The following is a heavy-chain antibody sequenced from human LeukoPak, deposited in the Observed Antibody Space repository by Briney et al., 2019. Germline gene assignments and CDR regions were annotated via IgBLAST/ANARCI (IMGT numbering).Heavy chain of an antibody. D-gene: IGHD6-19*01. Sequence: GGSLRLSCAASGFTFSSYWMSWVRQAPGKGLEWVANIKQDGSEKYYVDSVKGRFTISRDNAKNSLYLQMNSLRAEDTAVYYCARDNVSGYSSGWYDTYYFDYWGQGTLVTVSS. J-gene: IGHJ4*02. CDR2: IKQDGSEK. CDR3: ARDNVSGYSSGWYDTYYFDY. CDR1: GFTFSSYW. V-gene: IGHV3-7*01.